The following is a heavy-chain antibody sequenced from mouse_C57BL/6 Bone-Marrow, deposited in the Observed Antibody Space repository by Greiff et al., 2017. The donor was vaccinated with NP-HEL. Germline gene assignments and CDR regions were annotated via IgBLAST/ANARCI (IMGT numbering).Heavy chain of an antibody. CDR2: IYPGDGDT. J-gene: IGHJ2*01. CDR1: GYAFSSSW. V-gene: IGHV1-82*01. Sequence: QVQLQQSGPELVKPGASVKISCKASGYAFSSSWMNWVKQRPGQGLEWIGRIYPGDGDTNYNGKFKGKATLTADKSSSTAYMQLSSLTSEDSAVYFCARELRLGYWGQGTTLTVSS. D-gene: IGHD3-2*02. CDR3: ARELRLGY.